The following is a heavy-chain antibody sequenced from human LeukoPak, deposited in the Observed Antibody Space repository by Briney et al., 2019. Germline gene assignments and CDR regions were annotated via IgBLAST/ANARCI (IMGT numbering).Heavy chain of an antibody. CDR1: GFTFSSYW. Sequence: GGSLRLSCAASGFTFSSYWMHWVRQAPGKGLLWVSRINSDGSSTSYADSVKGRFTISRDNAKNTLYLQMNSLRAEDTAVYYCARDRIVGATPYDYWGQGSLVTVSS. CDR3: ARDRIVGATPYDY. V-gene: IGHV3-74*01. D-gene: IGHD1-26*01. J-gene: IGHJ4*02. CDR2: INSDGSST.